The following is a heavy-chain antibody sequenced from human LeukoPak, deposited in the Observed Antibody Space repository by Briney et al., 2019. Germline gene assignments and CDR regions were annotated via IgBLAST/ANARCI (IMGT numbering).Heavy chain of an antibody. D-gene: IGHD3-22*01. Sequence: SETLSLTCTVSGGSISSSSYYWSWIRQPPGKGLEWIGYIYYSGSTNYNPSLKSRVTISVDTSKNQFSLKLSSVTATDTAVYYCARQGTYYDSSGYYLRGAFDIWGQGTMVTVSS. CDR3: ARQGTYYDSSGYYLRGAFDI. CDR1: GGSISSSSYY. CDR2: IYYSGST. V-gene: IGHV4-61*05. J-gene: IGHJ3*02.